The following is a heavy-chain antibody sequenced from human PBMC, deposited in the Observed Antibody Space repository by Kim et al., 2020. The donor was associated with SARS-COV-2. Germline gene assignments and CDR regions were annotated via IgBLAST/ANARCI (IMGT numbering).Heavy chain of an antibody. Sequence: SETLSLTCTVSGGSVSSGSYYWSWIRQPPGKGLEWIGYIYYSGSTNYNPSLKSRVTISVDTSKNQFPLKLSSVTAADTAVYYCARGRGDIVVVVAATPPSFDYWGQGTLVTVSS. V-gene: IGHV4-61*01. CDR2: IYYSGST. CDR3: ARGRGDIVVVVAATPPSFDY. CDR1: GGSVSSGSYY. J-gene: IGHJ4*02. D-gene: IGHD2-15*01.